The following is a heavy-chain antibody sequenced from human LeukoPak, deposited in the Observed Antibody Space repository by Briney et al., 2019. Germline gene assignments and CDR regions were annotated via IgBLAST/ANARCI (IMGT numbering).Heavy chain of an antibody. Sequence: ASVKVSCKASGYTFTSYGISWVRQAPGQGLEWMGWISAYNGNTNYAQKLQGRVTMTRDTSTSTVYMELSSLRSEDTAVYYCARGGLTGNFDYWGQGTLVTVSS. D-gene: IGHD7-27*01. CDR3: ARGGLTGNFDY. CDR2: ISAYNGNT. CDR1: GYTFTSYG. V-gene: IGHV1-18*01. J-gene: IGHJ4*02.